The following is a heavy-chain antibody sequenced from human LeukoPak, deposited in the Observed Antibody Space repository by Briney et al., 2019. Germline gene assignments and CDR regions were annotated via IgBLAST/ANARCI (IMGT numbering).Heavy chain of an antibody. Sequence: GGSLRLSCAASGFTFSDYAMSWVRQAPGKGLEWVSAVTYSGAPTYYADSVKGRFTISRDTPKNTLYLQMNSLRVEDTAVYYCAKGLQRTPYYYYGMDVWGQGTTVTVSS. D-gene: IGHD2-2*01. V-gene: IGHV3-23*01. J-gene: IGHJ6*02. CDR1: GFTFSDYA. CDR3: AKGLQRTPYYYYGMDV. CDR2: VTYSGAPT.